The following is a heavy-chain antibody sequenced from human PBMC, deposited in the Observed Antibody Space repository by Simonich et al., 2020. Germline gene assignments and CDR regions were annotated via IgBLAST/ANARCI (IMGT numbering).Heavy chain of an antibody. CDR2: IWYDGSNK. CDR3: ARDRYCSGGSCYYFDY. CDR1: GFTFSSYG. D-gene: IGHD2-15*01. V-gene: IGHV3-33*01. J-gene: IGHJ4*02. Sequence: QVQLVESGGGVVQPGRSLRLSCAASGFTFSSYGMHWVRQAPGKGLEWVAVIWYDGSNKYYADSVKGLFTISRDNSKNTLYLQMNSLRAEDTAVYYCARDRYCSGGSCYYFDYWGQGTLVTVSS.